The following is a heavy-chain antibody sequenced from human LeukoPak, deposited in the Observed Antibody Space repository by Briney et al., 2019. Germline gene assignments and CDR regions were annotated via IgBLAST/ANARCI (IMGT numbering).Heavy chain of an antibody. CDR2: ISAVNGDI. D-gene: IGHD1-1*01. CDR3: AKDYNYIIDY. V-gene: IGHV1-18*01. CDR1: GYTFRSSG. J-gene: IGHJ4*02. Sequence: GASVKVSFKASGYTFRSSGISWVRQAPGQGLEWMGWISAVNGDINYAQNFQGRVTMTTDTSTSTAYMELRSLTSDDTAVYYCAKDYNYIIDYWGQGTLVTVSS.